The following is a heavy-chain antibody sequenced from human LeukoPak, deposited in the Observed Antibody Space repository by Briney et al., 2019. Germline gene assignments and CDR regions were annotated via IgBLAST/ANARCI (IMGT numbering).Heavy chain of an antibody. CDR1: GGSFSGYY. Sequence: SETLSLTCAVYGGSFSGYYWSWIRQPPGKGLEWIGEINHSGSTNYNPSLKSRVTISVDTSKNQFSLKLSSVTAADTAVYYCARGGTYYYDNSGYYYVNYYYYYGMDVWGQGTTVTVSS. J-gene: IGHJ6*02. CDR2: INHSGST. CDR3: ARGGTYYYDNSGYYYVNYYYYYGMDV. D-gene: IGHD3-22*01. V-gene: IGHV4-34*01.